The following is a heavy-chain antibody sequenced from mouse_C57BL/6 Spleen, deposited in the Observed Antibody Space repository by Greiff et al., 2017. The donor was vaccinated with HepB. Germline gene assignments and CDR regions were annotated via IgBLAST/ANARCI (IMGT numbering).Heavy chain of an antibody. Sequence: VQLQQSGPELVKPGASVKISCKASGYTFTDYYMNWVKQSHGKSLEWIGDINPNNGGTSYNQKFKGKATLTVDKSSSTAYMELRSLTSEDSAVYYCARNLNYYGSSFDYWGQGTTLTVSS. V-gene: IGHV1-26*01. CDR2: INPNNGGT. D-gene: IGHD1-1*01. CDR1: GYTFTDYY. J-gene: IGHJ2*01. CDR3: ARNLNYYGSSFDY.